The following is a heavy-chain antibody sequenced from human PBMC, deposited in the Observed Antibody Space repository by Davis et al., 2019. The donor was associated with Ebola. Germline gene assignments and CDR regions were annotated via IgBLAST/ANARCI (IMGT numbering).Heavy chain of an antibody. CDR2: ISHDGSKT. V-gene: IGHV3-30*18. Sequence: GESLKISCEGSGYTFHYFGMHWVRQAPGKGLEWVALISHDGSKTYYAESVKGRFTVSRDNSKNTLYLQMKRLTAEDTAIYFCAKESYEILTGYYAYYDFWGQGALVTVSS. CDR3: AKESYEILTGYYAYYDF. D-gene: IGHD3-9*01. J-gene: IGHJ4*02. CDR1: GYTFHYFG.